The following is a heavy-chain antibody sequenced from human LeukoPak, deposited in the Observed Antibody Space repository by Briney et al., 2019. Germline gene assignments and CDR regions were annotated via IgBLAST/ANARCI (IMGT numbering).Heavy chain of an antibody. D-gene: IGHD3-9*01. CDR1: GGSINSGGYY. J-gene: IGHJ4*02. V-gene: IGHV4-31*03. Sequence: SQTLSLTCTVSGGSINSGGYYWSWIRQHPGKGLEWIGYIYYSGSTYYNPSLKSRVTISVDTSKNQFSLKLSSVTAADTVVYYWQKTYYDILTGYRPFDYWGQGTLVTVSS. CDR3: QKTYYDILTGYRPFDY. CDR2: IYYSGST.